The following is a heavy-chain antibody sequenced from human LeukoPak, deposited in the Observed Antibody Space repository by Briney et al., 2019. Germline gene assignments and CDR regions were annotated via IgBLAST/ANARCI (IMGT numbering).Heavy chain of an antibody. CDR3: ARDLRYSSSWYWDWFDP. CDR1: GFTFSSYS. V-gene: IGHV3-21*01. Sequence: PVGSLRLSCAASGFTFSSYSMNWVRQAPGKGLEWVSSISSSSYIYYADSVKGRFTISRDNAKNSLYLQMNSLRAEDTAVYYCARDLRYSSSWYWDWFDPWGQGTLVTASS. CDR2: ISSSSYI. J-gene: IGHJ5*02. D-gene: IGHD6-13*01.